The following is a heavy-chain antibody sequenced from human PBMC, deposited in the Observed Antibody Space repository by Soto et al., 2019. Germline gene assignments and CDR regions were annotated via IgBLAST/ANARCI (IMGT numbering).Heavy chain of an antibody. D-gene: IGHD3-9*01. CDR3: AHRATSTLFGLIIDNGVWFDP. J-gene: IGHJ5*02. Sequence: QITLKESGPTLVKPTQTLTLTCTFSGFSLSTSGEAVGWIRQPPGKALEWLALIYWDDDKRYSPILKSRLTITKDTSKIQVVRTMTNIDPVDTATYSCAHRATSTLFGLIIDNGVWFDPWGQGTLVTVSS. CDR2: IYWDDDK. CDR1: GFSLSTSGEA. V-gene: IGHV2-5*02.